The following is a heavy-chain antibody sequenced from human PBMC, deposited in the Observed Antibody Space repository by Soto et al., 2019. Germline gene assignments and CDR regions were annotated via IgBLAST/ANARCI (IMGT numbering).Heavy chain of an antibody. D-gene: IGHD6-13*01. Sequence: QVQLQQWGAGLLKPSETLSLTCAVYGGSFSGYYWSWIRQPPGKGLEWIGEINHSGSTNYNPSLKSRVTISVDTSKNQFSLKLSSVTAADTAVYYCARVGSSSWYRRAFDIWGQGTMVTVSS. CDR2: INHSGST. CDR1: GGSFSGYY. CDR3: ARVGSSSWYRRAFDI. V-gene: IGHV4-34*01. J-gene: IGHJ3*02.